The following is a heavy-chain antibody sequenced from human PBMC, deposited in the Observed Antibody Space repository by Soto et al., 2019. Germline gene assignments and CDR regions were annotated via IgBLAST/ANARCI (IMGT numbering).Heavy chain of an antibody. J-gene: IGHJ4*02. CDR1: GGTFSSYA. V-gene: IGHV1-69*12. CDR2: SIPIFGTA. D-gene: IGHD6-19*01. CDR3: ARGAVAGTGGGYFDY. Sequence: QVQLVQSGAEVKKPGSSVKVSCKASGGTFSSYAISWVRQAPGQGLEWMGGSIPIFGTANYAQKFQGRVTITADESTSTACMELRSLRSEDTAVYYCARGAVAGTGGGYFDYWGQGTLVTVSS.